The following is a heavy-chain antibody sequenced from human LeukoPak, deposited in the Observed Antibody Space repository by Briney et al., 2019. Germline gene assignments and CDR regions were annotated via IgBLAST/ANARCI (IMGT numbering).Heavy chain of an antibody. CDR2: ISWNSGSI. Sequence: GRSLRLSCAASGFTFDDYAMHWVRQAPGKGLEWVSGISWNSGSIGYADSVKGRFTISRDNAKNSLYLQMNSLRAEDTALYYCAKDHSRYYYYMDVWGKGTTVTISS. J-gene: IGHJ6*03. D-gene: IGHD2-21*01. CDR1: GFTFDDYA. V-gene: IGHV3-9*01. CDR3: AKDHSRYYYYMDV.